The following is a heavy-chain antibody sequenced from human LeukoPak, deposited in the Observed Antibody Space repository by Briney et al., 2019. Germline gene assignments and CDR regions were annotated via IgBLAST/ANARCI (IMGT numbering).Heavy chain of an antibody. V-gene: IGHV3-7*01. CDR2: IKQDGSEK. Sequence: GGSLGLSCAASGFTFSSHWMSWVRQAPGKGLEWVANIKQDGSEKYYVDSVKGRFTISRDNAKNSLYLQMNSLRAEDTAVYYCARGNGYGDSPFDYWGQGTLVTVSS. J-gene: IGHJ4*02. D-gene: IGHD4-17*01. CDR3: ARGNGYGDSPFDY. CDR1: GFTFSSHW.